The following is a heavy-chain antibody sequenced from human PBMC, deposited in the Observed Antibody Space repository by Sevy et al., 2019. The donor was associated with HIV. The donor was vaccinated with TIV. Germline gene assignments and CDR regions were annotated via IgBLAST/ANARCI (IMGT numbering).Heavy chain of an antibody. Sequence: SETLSLTCTVSGGSVSSGSYYWSWIRQPPGKGLEWIGYIYYSGSTNYNPSLKSRVTISVDTSKNQFSLKLSSVTAADTAVYYCARDSWPISALDYWGQGTLVTVSS. CDR1: GGSVSSGSYY. J-gene: IGHJ4*02. CDR3: ARDSWPISALDY. V-gene: IGHV4-61*01. CDR2: IYYSGST.